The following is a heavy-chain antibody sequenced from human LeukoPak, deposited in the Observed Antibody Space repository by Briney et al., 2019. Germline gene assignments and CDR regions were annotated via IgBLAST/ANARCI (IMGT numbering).Heavy chain of an antibody. CDR1: GGSITGTNY. CDR2: VNLQGST. Sequence: SGTLSLTCGVSGGSITGTNYWTWVRQPPGKGLEWIGEVNLQGSTNYNPSLMGRVAISVDMSENHISLQLTSVTAADTAVYYCAREGGPYRPLDYSGQGTLVTVSS. CDR3: AREGGPYRPLDY. J-gene: IGHJ4*02. V-gene: IGHV4-4*02.